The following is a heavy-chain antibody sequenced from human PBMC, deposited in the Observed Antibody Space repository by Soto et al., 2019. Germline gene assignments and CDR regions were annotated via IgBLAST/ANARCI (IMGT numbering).Heavy chain of an antibody. CDR1: GFTFSNYT. Sequence: EVQLVESGGGLVKPGESLRVSCAASGFTFSNYTMNWVRQAPGKGLEWVSAISSSSLYIYYADSVEGRFTISRDNAKKSLYLQMNSLGAEDTAVYYCARANYDFWSGSSNYFGMDVWGQGTAVTVSS. CDR2: ISSSSLYI. V-gene: IGHV3-21*01. CDR3: ARANYDFWSGSSNYFGMDV. D-gene: IGHD3-3*01. J-gene: IGHJ6*02.